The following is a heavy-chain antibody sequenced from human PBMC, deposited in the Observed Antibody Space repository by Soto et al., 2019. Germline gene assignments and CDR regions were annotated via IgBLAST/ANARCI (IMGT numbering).Heavy chain of an antibody. V-gene: IGHV3-23*04. CDR3: VSRVSAHFDS. D-gene: IGHD6-13*01. Sequence: EVQLVDSGGGLVQIGGSLRLSCAASGFTSAYHAMNWARQAPGKGLEWVSTISSNGENTHYADSVKGRFIISSDNSSNTVDLQMNSLRVEDTAVYYCVSRVSAHFDSWGQGTLVTVSS. CDR2: ISSNGENT. CDR1: GFTSAYHA. J-gene: IGHJ4*02.